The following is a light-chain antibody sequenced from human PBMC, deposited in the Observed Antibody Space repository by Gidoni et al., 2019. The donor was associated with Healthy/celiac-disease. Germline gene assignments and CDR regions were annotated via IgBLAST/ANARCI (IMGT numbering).Light chain of an antibody. Sequence: DIQMTHSPSSLSASVGDRVTITCRANQSISSYLTWYQQKPGKAPKLLIYAASSLQSGVPSRFSGSGSGTDFTLTISSLQPEDFATYYCQQSYSTPWTFGQGTKVEIK. CDR1: QSISSY. J-gene: IGKJ1*01. CDR2: AAS. V-gene: IGKV1-39*01. CDR3: QQSYSTPWT.